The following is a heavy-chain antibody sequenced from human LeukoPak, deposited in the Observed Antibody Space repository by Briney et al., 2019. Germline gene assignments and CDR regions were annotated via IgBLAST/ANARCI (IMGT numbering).Heavy chain of an antibody. J-gene: IGHJ3*02. Sequence: GGSLRLSCAASGFTFSAYNMNWVRQAPGKGLEWVSSISSRGNYIYSTDSVKGRFTISRDNTKSSLYLQMNSLRAEDTAVYYCARDYYDSGTSYYDAFDIWGQGTMVTVSS. CDR2: ISSRGNYI. CDR1: GFTFSAYN. D-gene: IGHD3-10*01. CDR3: ARDYYDSGTSYYDAFDI. V-gene: IGHV3-21*01.